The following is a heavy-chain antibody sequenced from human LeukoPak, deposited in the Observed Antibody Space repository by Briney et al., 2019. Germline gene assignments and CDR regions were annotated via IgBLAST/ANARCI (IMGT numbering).Heavy chain of an antibody. CDR2: IRYDGSNK. CDR3: AKEQRGIAVAGTDC. J-gene: IGHJ4*02. Sequence: PGGSLRLSCAASGFTFSSYGMHWVRQAPGKGLEWVAFIRYDGSNKYYADSVKGRFTISRDNSKNTLYLQMNSLRSEDTAVYYCAKEQRGIAVAGTDCWGQGTLVTVSS. D-gene: IGHD6-19*01. V-gene: IGHV3-30*02. CDR1: GFTFSSYG.